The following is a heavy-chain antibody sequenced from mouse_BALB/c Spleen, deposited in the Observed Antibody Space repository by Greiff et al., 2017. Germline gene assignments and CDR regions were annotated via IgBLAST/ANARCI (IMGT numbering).Heavy chain of an antibody. D-gene: IGHD3-2*02. CDR1: GYTFTDYV. Sequence: VQLQQSGPELVKPGASVKMSCKASGYTFTDYVISWVKQRTGQGLEWIGEIYPGSGSTYYNEKFKGKATLTADKSSNTAYMQLSSLTSEDSAVYFCASGGYHWFAYWGQGTLVTVSA. CDR3: ASGGYHWFAY. V-gene: IGHV1-77*01. J-gene: IGHJ3*01. CDR2: IYPGSGST.